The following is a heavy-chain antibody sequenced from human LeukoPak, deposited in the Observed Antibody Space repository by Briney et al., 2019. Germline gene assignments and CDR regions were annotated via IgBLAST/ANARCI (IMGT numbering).Heavy chain of an antibody. Sequence: TSETLSLTCTVSGGSISSGGYYWSWIRQPPGKGLEWIGYIYHSGSTYYNPSLKSRVTISVDRSKNQFSLKLSSVTAADTAVYYCARELGYCSGGSCYSLNAFDIWGQGTMVTVSS. CDR1: GGSISSGGYY. CDR3: ARELGYCSGGSCYSLNAFDI. CDR2: IYHSGST. J-gene: IGHJ3*02. V-gene: IGHV4-30-2*01. D-gene: IGHD2-15*01.